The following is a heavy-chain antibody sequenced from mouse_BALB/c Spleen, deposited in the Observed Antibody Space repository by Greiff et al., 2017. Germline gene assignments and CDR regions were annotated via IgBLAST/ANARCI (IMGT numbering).Heavy chain of an antibody. CDR2: IWTGGGT. J-gene: IGHJ2*01. D-gene: IGHD2-2*01. Sequence: QVQLKESGPGLVAPSQSLSITCTVSGFSLTSYDISWIRQPPGKGLEWLGVIWTGGGTNYNSAFMSRLSISKDNSKSQVFLKMNSLQTDDTAIYYCVRDGYYVDYWGQGTTLTVAS. CDR1: GFSLTSYD. V-gene: IGHV2-9-2*01. CDR3: VRDGYYVDY.